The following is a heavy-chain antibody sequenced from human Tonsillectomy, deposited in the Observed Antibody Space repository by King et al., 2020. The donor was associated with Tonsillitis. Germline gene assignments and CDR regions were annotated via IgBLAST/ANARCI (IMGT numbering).Heavy chain of an antibody. D-gene: IGHD6-19*01. CDR3: ARWVTAVADH. CDR1: GFTFSSYA. CDR2: ISGSGGST. V-gene: IGHV3-23*04. J-gene: IGHJ4*02. Sequence: VQLVESGGGLVQPGGSLRLSCAVSGFTFSSYAMSWARQAPGKGLEWVSAISGSGGSTFYADSVKGRFTISRDNSKNTLYLQLNSLRAEDTAVYYCARWVTAVADHWGQGTLVTVSS.